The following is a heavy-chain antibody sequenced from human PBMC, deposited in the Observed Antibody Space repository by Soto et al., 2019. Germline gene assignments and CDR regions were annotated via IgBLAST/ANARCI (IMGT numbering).Heavy chain of an antibody. Sequence: EVQLVESGGGLVQPGRSLRLSCEASGFTFSAYWMTGVRQAPGKGLEWVANINRDGRGKYFVDSVKGRFTISRDNSQNSLYLQMNSLRDEDTALYYCARASRGGNTGYALDFWGQGALLTVAS. V-gene: IGHV3-7*01. CDR2: INRDGRGK. D-gene: IGHD5-12*01. J-gene: IGHJ4*02. CDR1: GFTFSAYW. CDR3: ARASRGGNTGYALDF.